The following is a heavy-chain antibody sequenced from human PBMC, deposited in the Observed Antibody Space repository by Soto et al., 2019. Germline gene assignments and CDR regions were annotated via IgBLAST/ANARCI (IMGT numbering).Heavy chain of an antibody. CDR3: ATDELGVPSGLSGGQLRQGAHYYGLDV. Sequence: QVQLVQSGAEMRKPGSSVRVSCKASGAAFTNYAFYWVRQAPGQGLEWLGGIIPFFGTANYPQKFQGRVTITADESTSTAYLELSSLRSDVTAVYFCATDELGVPSGLSGGQLRQGAHYYGLDVWGQGTTVTVSS. V-gene: IGHV1-69*01. D-gene: IGHD6-19*01. CDR1: GAAFTNYA. CDR2: IIPFFGTA. J-gene: IGHJ6*02.